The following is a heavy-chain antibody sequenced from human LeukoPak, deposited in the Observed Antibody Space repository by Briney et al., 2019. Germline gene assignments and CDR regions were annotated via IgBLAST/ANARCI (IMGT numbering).Heavy chain of an antibody. D-gene: IGHD3-16*01. CDR3: ARGQTLTF. V-gene: IGHV3-48*01. Sequence: GGSLRLSCAASGFTFSSYEMNWVRQAPGKGLEWISYISSSSSTIYYADSVKGRFTISRDNAKNSLYLQMNSLRAEDTAVYFCARGQTLTFWGQGTLVTVSS. CDR2: ISSSSSTI. CDR1: GFTFSSYE. J-gene: IGHJ4*02.